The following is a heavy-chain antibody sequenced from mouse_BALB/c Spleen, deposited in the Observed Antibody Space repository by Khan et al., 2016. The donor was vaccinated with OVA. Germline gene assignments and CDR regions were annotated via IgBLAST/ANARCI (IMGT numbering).Heavy chain of an antibody. CDR3: AICCSAYYRNDGGAMEY. CDR2: INTHSGVP. D-gene: IGHD2-14*01. CDR1: GYTFTTAG. Sequence: QIQLVQSGPELKKPGETVRISCKASGYTFTTAGIQWVQKMPGKGLKWIGWINTHSGVPKYAEDFKGRFAFSLEISVNTAYLQITNLKNEDTATYVCAICCSAYYRNDGGAMEYWGEGTSVTVSS. V-gene: IGHV9-4*02. J-gene: IGHJ4*01.